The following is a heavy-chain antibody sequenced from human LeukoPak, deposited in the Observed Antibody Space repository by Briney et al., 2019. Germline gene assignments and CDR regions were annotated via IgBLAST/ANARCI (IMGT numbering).Heavy chain of an antibody. CDR2: ISGSGGST. CDR1: GFTFSDYA. CDR3: AKPRPSYSSSWYDH. V-gene: IGHV3-23*01. D-gene: IGHD6-13*01. Sequence: GGSLRLSCAASGFTFSDYAMSWVRQAPGKGLEWVSAISGSGGSTYYADPVKGRFTISRDNSKNTLYLQMNSLRAEDTAVYYCAKPRPSYSSSWYDHWGQGTLVTVSS. J-gene: IGHJ5*02.